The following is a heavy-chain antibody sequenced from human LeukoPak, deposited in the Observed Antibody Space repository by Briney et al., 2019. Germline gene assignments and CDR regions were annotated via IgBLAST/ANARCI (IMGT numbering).Heavy chain of an antibody. J-gene: IGHJ6*03. CDR2: IIPIFGTA. CDR1: GGTFSSYA. CDR3: ARGRGTSGSNRDFYYYYYMDV. D-gene: IGHD2-15*01. Sequence: ASVKVSCKASGGTFSSYAISWVRQAPGQGLEWMGGIIPIFGTANYAQKFQGRVTITADKSTSTAYMELSSLRHDDLAVYYCARGRGTSGSNRDFYYYYYMDVWGKGTTVTVSS. V-gene: IGHV1-69*06.